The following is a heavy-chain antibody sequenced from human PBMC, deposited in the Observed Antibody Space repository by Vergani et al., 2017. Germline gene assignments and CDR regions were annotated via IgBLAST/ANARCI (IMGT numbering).Heavy chain of an antibody. CDR1: RSTFKNYG. CDR2: IRSKNDGGTA. J-gene: IGHJ3*02. Sequence: GQLVESGGGIVQPGRSLTLSCVASRSTFKNYGMPWVRQAPGKGLEWIGRIRSKNDGGTADYAAPLKGRFTISRDDSKDSAFLLVNNLKTEDTAVYYCAKDLVVVVAATDAFDIWGQGTMVTVS. CDR3: AKDLVVVVAATDAFDI. V-gene: IGHV3-15*01. D-gene: IGHD2-15*01.